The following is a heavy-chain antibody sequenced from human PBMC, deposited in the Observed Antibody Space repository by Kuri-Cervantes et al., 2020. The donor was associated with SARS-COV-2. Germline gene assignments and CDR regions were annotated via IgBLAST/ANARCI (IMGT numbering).Heavy chain of an antibody. J-gene: IGHJ3*01. V-gene: IGHV3-43D*04. CDR1: GFTFDDYA. CDR3: AKPHEPGISGSLCPFDF. D-gene: IGHD3-3*01. CDR2: ISWDDGST. Sequence: GESLKISCAASGFTFDDYAMHWVRQPPRKGLEWVSLISWDDGSTYYADSVKGRFGISRDNSKNSLYLHLNSLRPEDTALYYCAKPHEPGISGSLCPFDFWGQGTMVTVSS.